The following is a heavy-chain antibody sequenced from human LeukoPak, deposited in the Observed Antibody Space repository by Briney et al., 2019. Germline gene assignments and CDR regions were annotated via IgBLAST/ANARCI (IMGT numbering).Heavy chain of an antibody. CDR2: ISSSSSYI. CDR1: GFTFSSYS. V-gene: IGHV3-21*01. D-gene: IGHD6-13*01. J-gene: IGHJ1*01. Sequence: PRGSLRLSCAASGFTFSSYSMNWVRQAPGKGLEWVSSISSSSSYIYYADSVKGRFTISRDNAKNSLYLQMNSLRAEDAAVYYCARGPRNSSSYQYFQHWGQGTLVTVSS. CDR3: ARGPRNSSSYQYFQH.